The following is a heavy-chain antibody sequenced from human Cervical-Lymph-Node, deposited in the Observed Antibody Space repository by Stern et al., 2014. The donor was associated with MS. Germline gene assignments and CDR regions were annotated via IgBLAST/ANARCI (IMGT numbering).Heavy chain of an antibody. D-gene: IGHD4-17*01. V-gene: IGHV3-21*01. Sequence: EVQLVESGGGLVNPGGSLRLSCAASGFSFTSYTMNWVRQAPGQGLEWVSYISSSGSYIYYADSVEGRFTISRDNTKNSLYLQMNSLRVEDTAVYYCTRDQPTVTPLWGQGTLVTVAS. CDR2: ISSSGSYI. CDR3: TRDQPTVTPL. CDR1: GFSFTSYT. J-gene: IGHJ4*02.